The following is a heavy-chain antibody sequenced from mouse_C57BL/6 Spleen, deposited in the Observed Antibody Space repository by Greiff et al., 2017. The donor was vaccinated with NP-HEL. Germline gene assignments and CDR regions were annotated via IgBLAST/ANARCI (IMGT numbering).Heavy chain of an antibody. D-gene: IGHD1-1*01. V-gene: IGHV1-64*01. CDR3: ARDYYGSSYSAMDY. J-gene: IGHJ4*01. CDR2: IHPNSGST. CDR1: GYTFTSYW. Sequence: QVQLQQPGAELVKPGASVKLSCKASGYTFTSYWMHWVKQRPGQGLEWIGMIHPNSGSTNYNEKFKSKATLTVDKSSSTAYMQLSSLTSEDSAVYYCARDYYGSSYSAMDYWGQGTSVTVSS.